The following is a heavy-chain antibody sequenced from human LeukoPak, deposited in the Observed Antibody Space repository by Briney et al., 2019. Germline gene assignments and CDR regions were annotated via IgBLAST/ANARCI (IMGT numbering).Heavy chain of an antibody. D-gene: IGHD3-3*01. CDR1: GYTFTSYG. V-gene: IGHV1-18*01. J-gene: IGHJ5*02. CDR2: ISAYNGNT. CDR3: ARDAYYDFWSGYWSNNWFDP. Sequence: ASVTVSCKASGYTFTSYGISWVRQAPGQGLEWMGWISAYNGNTNYAQKLQGRVTMTTDTSTSTAYMELRSLRSDDTAVYYCARDAYYDFWSGYWSNNWFDPWGQGTLVTVSS.